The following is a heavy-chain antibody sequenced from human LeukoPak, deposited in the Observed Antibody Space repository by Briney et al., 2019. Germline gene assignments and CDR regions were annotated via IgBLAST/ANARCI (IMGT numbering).Heavy chain of an antibody. J-gene: IGHJ4*02. CDR3: AKESISGSYSFDY. V-gene: IGHV3-7*03. Sequence: GGSLRLSCVGSGFTFSNYWMTWVRQAPGKGLEWVANIKQDESEKYYLDSVKGRFTISRDNAMNSLFLQMNSLRAEDTAMYYCAKESISGSYSFDYWGQGTLVTVSS. CDR2: IKQDESEK. D-gene: IGHD1-26*01. CDR1: GFTFSNYW.